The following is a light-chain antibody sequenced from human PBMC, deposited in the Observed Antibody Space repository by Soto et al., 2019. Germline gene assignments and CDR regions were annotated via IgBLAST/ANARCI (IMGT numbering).Light chain of an antibody. J-gene: IGLJ2*01. Sequence: SYELTQPPSVSGAPGKTARITCGGTNIGSKSVHWYQQKPGQAPVLVIYYDSDRPAGIPERFSGSNSGNTATLTISRVEAGDEADYYCQVWDSSSDHVVFGGGTKLTFL. CDR1: NIGSKS. V-gene: IGLV3-21*04. CDR3: QVWDSSSDHVV. CDR2: YDS.